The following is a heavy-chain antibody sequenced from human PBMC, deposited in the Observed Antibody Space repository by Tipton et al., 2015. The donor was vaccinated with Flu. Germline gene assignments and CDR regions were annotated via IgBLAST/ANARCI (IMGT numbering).Heavy chain of an antibody. CDR1: GLTFSSYS. CDR3: AATVEF. D-gene: IGHD3-10*01. Sequence: SLILSCAGSGLTFSSYSMNRVRQALGSGLECVPRISGTGGSTFYADPVKGRFTISRDNSKNIVHLQMNSLRADDTAVYFCAATVEFWAQGTLVTVSS. V-gene: IGHV3-23*01. J-gene: IGHJ4*02. CDR2: ISGTGGST.